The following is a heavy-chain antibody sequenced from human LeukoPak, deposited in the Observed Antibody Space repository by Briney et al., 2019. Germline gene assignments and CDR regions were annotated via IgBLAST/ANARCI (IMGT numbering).Heavy chain of an antibody. J-gene: IGHJ4*02. CDR2: IYSGGST. CDR1: GLSLNSYA. V-gene: IGHV3-66*01. Sequence: GGSLRLSCTASGLSLNSYAISWVRQAPGKGLEWVAVIYSGGSTNYADSVKGRFTISRDNSKNTLYLLMNSLRAEDTAVYYCAIRKSGNAIDYWGQGTLVTVSS. D-gene: IGHD5-12*01. CDR3: AIRKSGNAIDY.